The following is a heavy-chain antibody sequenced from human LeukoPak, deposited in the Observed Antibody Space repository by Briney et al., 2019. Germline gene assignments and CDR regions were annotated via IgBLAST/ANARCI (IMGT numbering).Heavy chain of an antibody. CDR2: IWYDGSNK. CDR1: GFTFSSYG. V-gene: IGHV3-33*01. CDR3: XXXXYGLPIFDY. J-gene: IGHJ4*02. Sequence: GRSLRLSCAASGFTFSSYGMHWVRQAPGKGLEWVAVIWYDGSNKYYADSVKGRFTISRDNSKNTLYLQMNSLRAEDTAVYYCXXXXYGLPIFDYWGQGTLVTVSS. D-gene: IGHD3-16*01.